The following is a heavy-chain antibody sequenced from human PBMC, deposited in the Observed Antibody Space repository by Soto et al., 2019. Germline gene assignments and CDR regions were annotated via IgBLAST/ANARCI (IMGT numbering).Heavy chain of an antibody. J-gene: IGHJ3*01. Sequence: SETLSLTCAVYGGPFSGYYWSWIRQPPGKRLEWIGEIHHTGSTNYNPSLKSRVTISADTSKNQFSLKLSSVTAADTAMYYCARGTQYCIGTSCYAGAFDVWGRGTMVTVSS. CDR2: IHHTGST. CDR3: ARGTQYCIGTSCYAGAFDV. CDR1: GGPFSGYY. D-gene: IGHD2-2*01. V-gene: IGHV4-34*01.